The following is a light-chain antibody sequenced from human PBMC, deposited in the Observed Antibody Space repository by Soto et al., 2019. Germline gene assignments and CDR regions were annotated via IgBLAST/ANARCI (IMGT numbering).Light chain of an antibody. CDR3: QQRSNWPPKYT. CDR1: QSISSY. Sequence: DIQMSQSPSSLSASVGDRVTITCRASQSISSYLNWYQQKPGKAPKLLIYAASSLQSGVPSRFSGSGSGTEFTLTISSLQPEDFAVYYCQQRSNWPPKYTFGQGTKLEIK. V-gene: IGKV1-39*01. CDR2: AAS. J-gene: IGKJ2*01.